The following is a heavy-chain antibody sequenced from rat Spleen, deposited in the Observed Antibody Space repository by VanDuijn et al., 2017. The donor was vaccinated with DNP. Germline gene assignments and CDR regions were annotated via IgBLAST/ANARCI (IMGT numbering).Heavy chain of an antibody. CDR1: GFTFSNYG. J-gene: IGHJ3*01. D-gene: IGHD1-11*01. Sequence: EVQLVESGGGLVQPGRSLKLSCAASGFTFSNYGMAWVRQAPKKGLEWVATISTSGGSTYYRDSVKGRFTISRDNAKSTLYLQMDSLRSEDTATYYCTTGVYGGYEDWFANWGQGTLVTVSS. CDR3: TTGVYGGYEDWFAN. V-gene: IGHV5-27*01. CDR2: ISTSGGST.